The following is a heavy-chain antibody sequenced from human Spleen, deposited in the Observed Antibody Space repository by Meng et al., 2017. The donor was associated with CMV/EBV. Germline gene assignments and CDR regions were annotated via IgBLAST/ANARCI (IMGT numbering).Heavy chain of an antibody. CDR1: GFTFRSYG. J-gene: IGHJ6*02. D-gene: IGHD5-12*01. CDR2: IWYDGSKK. Sequence: GESLKISCAASGFTFRSYGMHWVRQAPGKGLEWVAVIWYDGSKKYYADSVKGRFTISRDNSKNTLYLQMNSLKTEDTAVYYCTSYSGYDYYYYGMDVWGQGTTVTVSS. V-gene: IGHV3-33*01. CDR3: TSYSGYDYYYYGMDV.